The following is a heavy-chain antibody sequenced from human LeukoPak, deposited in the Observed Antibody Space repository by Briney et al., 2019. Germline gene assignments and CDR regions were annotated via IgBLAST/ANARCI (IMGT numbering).Heavy chain of an antibody. J-gene: IGHJ2*01. V-gene: IGHV4-38-2*02. CDR2: IFHSGST. CDR1: DYSISSDYY. Sequence: SETLSLTCTVFDYSISSDYYWGWIRQPPGKGLEWIGSIFHSGSTYYSPSLKSRVTISVDTSKNQFSLKLSSVTAADTAVYYCARGAIGGDCWYFDLWGRGTLVTVSS. D-gene: IGHD2-21*02. CDR3: ARGAIGGDCWYFDL.